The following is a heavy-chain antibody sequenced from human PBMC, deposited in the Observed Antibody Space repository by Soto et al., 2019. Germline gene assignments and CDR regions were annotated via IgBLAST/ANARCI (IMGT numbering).Heavy chain of an antibody. CDR1: VGTFSSYS. D-gene: IGHD3-3*01. V-gene: IGHV1-69*01. Sequence: SLKVPWKDSVGTFSSYSISWVRQAPVQGLEWMGGIIPIFGTGNYAQKFQGRVTITADESTSTAYMELRSLSSEATAVYYCERYVVNTIFEVVIMSGMDVWGQGTTVTVSS. J-gene: IGHJ6*02. CDR3: ERYVVNTIFEVVIMSGMDV. CDR2: IIPIFGTG.